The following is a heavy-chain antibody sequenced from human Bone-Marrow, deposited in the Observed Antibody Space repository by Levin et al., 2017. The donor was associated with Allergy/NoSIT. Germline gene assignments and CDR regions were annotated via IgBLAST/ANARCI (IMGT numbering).Heavy chain of an antibody. Sequence: PGGSLRLSCADSGFTFKSYEMNWVRQAPGKGLEWISYISTDGSTIYYADSVKGRFTISRDNAKNSLFLQMNSLRADDTAVYYCARDSPGTYYDVLTGYWREWGQGTLVSVSS. D-gene: IGHD3-9*01. CDR2: ISTDGSTI. J-gene: IGHJ4*02. V-gene: IGHV3-48*03. CDR3: ARDSPGTYYDVLTGYWRE. CDR1: GFTFKSYE.